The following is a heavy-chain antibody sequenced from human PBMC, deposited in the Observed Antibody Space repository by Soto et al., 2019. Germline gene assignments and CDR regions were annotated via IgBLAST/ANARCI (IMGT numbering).Heavy chain of an antibody. CDR1: GGSISSGGYY. V-gene: IGHV4-31*03. D-gene: IGHD4-17*01. J-gene: IGHJ4*02. CDR2: IYYSGSS. Sequence: QVQLQESGPGLVKPSQTLALTCTVSGGSISSGGYYWSGIRQHPGKGLEWVGYIYYSGSSYYIPSLKSRVTISVDTSKNQFSLKLSSVTAADTAVYYCARARQDTVTPHESRFDYWGQGTLVTVSS. CDR3: ARARQDTVTPHESRFDY.